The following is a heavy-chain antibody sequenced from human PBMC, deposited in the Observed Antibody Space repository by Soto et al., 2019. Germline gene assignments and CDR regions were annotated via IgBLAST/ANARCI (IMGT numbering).Heavy chain of an antibody. D-gene: IGHD2-2*01. CDR2: IIPILGIT. CDR3: ARYRGYCSSTSCFEGYAFDI. Sequence: ASVTVSCQASGGTFISYTISWVRQAPGQGLEWMGRIIPILGITNYAQKFQGRVTITADKSTSTAYMELSSLRSEDTAVYYCARYRGYCSSTSCFEGYAFDIWGQGTMVTVSS. V-gene: IGHV1-69*02. CDR1: GGTFISYT. J-gene: IGHJ3*02.